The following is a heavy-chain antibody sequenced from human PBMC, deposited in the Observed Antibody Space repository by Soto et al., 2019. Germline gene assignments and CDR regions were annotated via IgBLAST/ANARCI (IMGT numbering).Heavy chain of an antibody. CDR1: GGSISSYY. CDR2: IYYSGST. V-gene: IGHV4-59*01. D-gene: IGHD5-12*01. Sequence: SETLSLTCTVSGGSISSYYWSWIRQPPGKGLEWIGYIYYSGSTNYNPSLKSRVTISVDTSKNQFSLKLSSVTAADTAVYYCARGSWVGWLQFAYFDNWSQANLVTVS. J-gene: IGHJ4*02. CDR3: ARGSWVGWLQFAYFDN.